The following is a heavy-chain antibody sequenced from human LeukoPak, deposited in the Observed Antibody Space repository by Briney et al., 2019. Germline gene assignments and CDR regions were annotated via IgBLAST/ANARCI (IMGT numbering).Heavy chain of an antibody. V-gene: IGHV4-38-2*01. CDR1: GYSISSGYF. D-gene: IGHD3-3*01. CDR2: IYHSGST. J-gene: IGHJ3*02. CDR3: AKGLDPITIFRPDAFDI. Sequence: PSETLSLTCAVSGYSISSGYFWGWIRQPPGKGLEWIGSIYHSGSTYYNPSLKSRVTISVDTSKNQVSLKLSSVTAADTAVYYCAKGLDPITIFRPDAFDIWGQGTMVTVSS.